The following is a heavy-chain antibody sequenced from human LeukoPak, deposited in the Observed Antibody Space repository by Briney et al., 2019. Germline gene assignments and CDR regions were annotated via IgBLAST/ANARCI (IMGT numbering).Heavy chain of an antibody. CDR1: GGSMNNKY. J-gene: IGHJ6*02. Sequence: SETLSLTCTVSGGSMNNKYWNWIRQSPGKGLEWIGYICYTGTTNYKPSLRGRVTISLDTSKNQFSLRLTSVTEADTAVYFCARDIVLTYGMDVWGLGTTVTVSS. D-gene: IGHD2-8*02. CDR3: ARDIVLTYGMDV. CDR2: ICYTGTT. V-gene: IGHV4-59*01.